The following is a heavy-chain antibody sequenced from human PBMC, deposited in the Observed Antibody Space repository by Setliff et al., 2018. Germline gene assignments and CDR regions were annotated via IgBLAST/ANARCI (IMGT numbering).Heavy chain of an antibody. Sequence: SETLSLTCAVSGGPFSGYYWSWIRQPPGKGLEWIGEMNDRRNRNKNPSLQSRVTISVDTSKNQFSLNLTSVTAADTAVYFCARGYYDATGRVYFQYWGQGTLVTVSS. J-gene: IGHJ1*01. CDR2: MNDRRNR. CDR1: GGPFSGYY. CDR3: ARGYYDATGRVYFQY. D-gene: IGHD3-22*01. V-gene: IGHV4-34*01.